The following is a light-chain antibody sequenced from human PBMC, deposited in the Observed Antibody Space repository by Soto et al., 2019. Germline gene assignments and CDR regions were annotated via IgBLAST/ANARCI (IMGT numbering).Light chain of an antibody. J-gene: IGLJ2*01. CDR2: DVS. Sequence: QSALTQPASMSGSPGQSITLSCTGTSSDVGGYNYVSWYQQHPGKAPKLMIYDVSNRPSGVSNRFSGSKSGNTASLTISGLQAEDEADYYCSSYTSSSILFGGGTQLTVL. CDR3: SSYTSSSIL. V-gene: IGLV2-14*01. CDR1: SSDVGGYNY.